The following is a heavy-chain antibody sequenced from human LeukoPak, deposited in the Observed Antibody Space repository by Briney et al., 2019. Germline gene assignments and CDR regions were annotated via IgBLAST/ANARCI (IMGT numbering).Heavy chain of an antibody. D-gene: IGHD4-17*01. CDR3: ARLLNNDNAGDPDTFDM. Sequence: PSETLSLTCIVSGGSITSHYWSWIRQSPGKGLEGISYISYTGSPRYNPSFQSRVTISLDTSKTHFSLKLTSVTAADTAVYYCARLLNNDNAGDPDTFDMWGPGTMVTVSS. CDR1: GGSITSHY. V-gene: IGHV4-59*08. J-gene: IGHJ3*02. CDR2: ISYTGSP.